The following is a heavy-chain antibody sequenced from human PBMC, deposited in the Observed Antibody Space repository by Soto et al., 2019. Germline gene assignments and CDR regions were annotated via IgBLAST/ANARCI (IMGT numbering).Heavy chain of an antibody. CDR3: ARDADVLTGSDAFDI. D-gene: IGHD3-9*01. J-gene: IGHJ3*02. V-gene: IGHV3-11*05. Sequence: QVQLVESGGGLVKPGGSLRLSCAASGFTFSDYYMSWIRQAPGKGLEWVSYIGRSNTYTNYADSVKGRFTISRDNAKNLLYLQMNSLRTEDTAVYYCARDADVLTGSDAFDIWGQGTMVTVSS. CDR2: IGRSNTYT. CDR1: GFTFSDYY.